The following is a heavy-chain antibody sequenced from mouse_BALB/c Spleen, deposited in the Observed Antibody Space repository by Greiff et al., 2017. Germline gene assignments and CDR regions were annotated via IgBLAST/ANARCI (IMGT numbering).Heavy chain of an antibody. CDR3: ARYLPMVYAMDY. CDR2: IWSGGST. V-gene: IGHV2-2*01. CDR1: GFSLTSYG. D-gene: IGHD1-1*02. Sequence: QVQLKESGPGLVQPSQSLSITCTVSGFSLTSYGVHWVRQSPGKGLEWLGVIWSGGSTDYNAAFISRLSISKDNSKSQVFFKMNSLQADDTAIYYCARYLPMVYAMDYWGQGTSVTVSS. J-gene: IGHJ4*01.